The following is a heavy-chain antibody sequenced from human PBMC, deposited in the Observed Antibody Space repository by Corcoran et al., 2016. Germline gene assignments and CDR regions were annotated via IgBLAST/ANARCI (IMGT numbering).Heavy chain of an antibody. D-gene: IGHD3-22*01. CDR1: GYSISSGYY. CDR2: IYHSGST. J-gene: IGHJ3*02. Sequence: VQLQESGPGLVKPSETLSLTCTVSGYSISSGYYWGWIRQPPGKGLEWIGSIYHSGSTYYNPSLKSRVTISVDTSKNQFSLKLSSVTAADTAVYYCARTSYYYDSSGYYPDAFDIWGQGTMVTVSS. V-gene: IGHV4-38-2*02. CDR3: ARTSYYYDSSGYYPDAFDI.